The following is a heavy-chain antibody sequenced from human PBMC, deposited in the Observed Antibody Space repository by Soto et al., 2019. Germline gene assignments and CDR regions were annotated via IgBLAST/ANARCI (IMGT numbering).Heavy chain of an antibody. V-gene: IGHV2-5*02. D-gene: IGHD6-6*01. CDR3: ARRTRARSTYYFDY. J-gene: IGHJ4*02. Sequence: ISLKESGPTLVNPTQTLTLTCTFSGFSLSTSGVGVGWIRQPPGKALEWLALIYWDDDKRYSPSLKSRLTITKDTSKNQVVLTMTNMDPVGTATYYCARRTRARSTYYFDYWGQGTLVTVSS. CDR2: IYWDDDK. CDR1: GFSLSTSGVG.